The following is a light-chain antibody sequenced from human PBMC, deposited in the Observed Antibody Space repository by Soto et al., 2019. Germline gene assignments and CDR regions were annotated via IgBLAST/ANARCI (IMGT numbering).Light chain of an antibody. CDR3: QQYNNWPPDRT. CDR1: QSVSSN. Sequence: EIVMTQYPATLSVSPGERATLSCRASQSVSSNLAWYQQKTGQAPRRLIYGASTRATGIPARFSGSGSGTEFTRTISSLQSEDFAIYFCQQYNNWPPDRTFGQGTKVEI. V-gene: IGKV3-15*01. J-gene: IGKJ1*01. CDR2: GAS.